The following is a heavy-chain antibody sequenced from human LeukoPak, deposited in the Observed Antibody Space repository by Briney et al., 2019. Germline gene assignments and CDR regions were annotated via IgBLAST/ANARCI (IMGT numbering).Heavy chain of an antibody. CDR1: GFTFSSYA. Sequence: GGSLRLSCAASGFTFSSYAMSWVRQAPGQGLEWVSAISGSGGSTYYADSVKGRFTISRDNSKNTLYLQMNSLRAEDTAVYYCAKDNVDGDDGRNFDYWGQGALVTVSS. J-gene: IGHJ4*02. CDR3: AKDNVDGDDGRNFDY. V-gene: IGHV3-23*01. D-gene: IGHD4-17*01. CDR2: ISGSGGST.